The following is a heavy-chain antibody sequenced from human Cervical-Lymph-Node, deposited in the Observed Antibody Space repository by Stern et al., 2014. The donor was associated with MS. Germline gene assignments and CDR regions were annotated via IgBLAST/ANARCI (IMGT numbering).Heavy chain of an antibody. J-gene: IGHJ3*02. CDR1: GASVGGGDWY. CDR2: IYYSGTT. D-gene: IGHD1-1*01. CDR3: AGAIGKYELLESFDM. V-gene: IGHV4-30-4*01. Sequence: QVQLVESGPGLVKPSQTLSLACAVSGASVGGGDWYWSWIRQPPGKGLEWLGHIYYSGTTYYKPSLQSRLITSLDTSNNQFSPNLTSVTAADTAVYYCAGAIGKYELLESFDMWGQGTMVTVSS.